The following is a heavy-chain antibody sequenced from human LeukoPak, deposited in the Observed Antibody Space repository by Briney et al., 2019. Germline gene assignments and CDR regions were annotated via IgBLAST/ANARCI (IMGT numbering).Heavy chain of an antibody. V-gene: IGHV3-20*04. CDR1: GFTFDDYG. Sequence: PGGSLRLSCAASGFTFDDYGMSWVRQAPGKGLEWVSGINWNGGSTGYADSVKGRFTISRDNAKNSLYLQMNSLRAEDTALYYCARDQVEVGATISYAFDIWGQGTMVTVSS. CDR3: ARDQVEVGATISYAFDI. J-gene: IGHJ3*02. D-gene: IGHD1-26*01. CDR2: INWNGGST.